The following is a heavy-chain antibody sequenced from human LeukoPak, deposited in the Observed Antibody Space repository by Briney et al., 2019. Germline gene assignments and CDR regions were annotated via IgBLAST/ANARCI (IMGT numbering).Heavy chain of an antibody. Sequence: SETLSLTCTVSGGSISSYYWSWIRQPPGKGLEWIGRIYTSGSTNYNPSLKSRVTMSVDTSKNQFSLKLSSVTAADTAVYYCARGGAARPYNWFDPWGQGTLVTVSS. CDR2: IYTSGST. V-gene: IGHV4-4*07. CDR1: GGSISSYY. J-gene: IGHJ5*02. CDR3: ARGGAARPYNWFDP. D-gene: IGHD6-6*01.